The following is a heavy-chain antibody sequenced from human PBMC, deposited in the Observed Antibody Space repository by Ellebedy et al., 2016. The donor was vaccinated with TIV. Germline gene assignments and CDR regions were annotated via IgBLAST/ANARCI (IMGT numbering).Heavy chain of an antibody. CDR3: ARADYGDYGAYYHGLDV. CDR1: GDSISSYY. CDR2: IHYSGST. J-gene: IGHJ6*02. D-gene: IGHD4-17*01. V-gene: IGHV4-59*01. Sequence: MPSETLSLTCTVSGDSISSYYWSWIRQPPGRGLEWIGYIHYSGSTNYNPSLKSRVTISVDTSKNQFSLKLRSVTAADTVVYYCARADYGDYGAYYHGLDVWGQGTTVTVSS.